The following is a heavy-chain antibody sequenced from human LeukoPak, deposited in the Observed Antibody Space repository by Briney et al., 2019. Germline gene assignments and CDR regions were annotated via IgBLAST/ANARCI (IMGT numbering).Heavy chain of an antibody. J-gene: IGHJ4*02. CDR1: GYSFTSYW. D-gene: IGHD2-15*01. CDR3: ARYCSGGSCYPIRTDY. Sequence: GEPLKISCKGSGYSFTSYWIGWVRQMPGKGLEWMGIIYPGDSDTRYSPSFQGQVTISADKSISTSYLQWSSLKASDTAMYYCARYCSGGSCYPIRTDYWGQGTLVTVSS. CDR2: IYPGDSDT. V-gene: IGHV5-51*01.